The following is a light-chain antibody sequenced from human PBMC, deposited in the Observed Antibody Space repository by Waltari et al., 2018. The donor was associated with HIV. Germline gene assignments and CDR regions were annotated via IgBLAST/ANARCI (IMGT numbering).Light chain of an antibody. CDR1: QGIAKY. CDR2: GAS. Sequence: DIQMTQSHPSLYASVGNRVATPCRPAQGIAKYVSWDQQKPGMVPQRLIYGASTLQAAATSRVGGSGAGADFTLTITSLQPEDAATYVCQKYIRALRTFGEETKVEI. J-gene: IGKJ1*01. V-gene: IGKV1-27*01. CDR3: QKYIRALRT.